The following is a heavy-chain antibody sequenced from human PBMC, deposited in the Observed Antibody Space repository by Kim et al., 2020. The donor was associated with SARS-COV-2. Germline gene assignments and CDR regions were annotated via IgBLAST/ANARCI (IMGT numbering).Heavy chain of an antibody. CDR1: GFKFSSYS. J-gene: IGHJ4*02. D-gene: IGHD6-19*01. V-gene: IGHV3-21*01. CDR2: ISSSSYI. Sequence: GGSLRLSCAASGFKFSSYSMNWVRQAPGKGLEWVSSISSSSYIYYADSVKGRFTISRDTAKDSLYLQMNSLRADDTAVYYCARDKGSGCDMMTDYWGQGT. CDR3: ARDKGSGCDMMTDY.